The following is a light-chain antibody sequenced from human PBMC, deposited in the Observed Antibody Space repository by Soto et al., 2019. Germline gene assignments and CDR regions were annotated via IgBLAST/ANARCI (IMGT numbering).Light chain of an antibody. J-gene: IGLJ1*01. Sequence: QSVLSQPASVSGSPGQSITISCTGTSSDVGGYNYVSWYQQHPGKAPKLMIYDVSNRPSGVSDRFSGSKSGNTASQIVSGLQPEDEADYYCCSYTGTNSPYVFGTGTKVTVL. CDR2: DVS. V-gene: IGLV2-14*03. CDR1: SSDVGGYNY. CDR3: CSYTGTNSPYV.